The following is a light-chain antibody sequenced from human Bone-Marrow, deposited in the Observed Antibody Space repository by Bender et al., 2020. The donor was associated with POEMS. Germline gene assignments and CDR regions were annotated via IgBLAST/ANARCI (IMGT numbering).Light chain of an antibody. CDR2: TND. J-gene: IGLJ1*01. CDR3: AAWDDSLNGYV. Sequence: QSVLTQPPSASGTPGQWVTISCSGSSSNLGGNTVNWYQQLPETAPKLLIHTNDQRPSGVPDRFSGSKSGTSASLAISGLQSEDEAEYYCAAWDDSLNGYVFGTGTKVTVL. V-gene: IGLV1-44*01. CDR1: SSNLGGNT.